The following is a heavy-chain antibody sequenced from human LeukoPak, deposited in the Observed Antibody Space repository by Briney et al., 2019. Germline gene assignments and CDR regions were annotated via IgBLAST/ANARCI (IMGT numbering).Heavy chain of an antibody. Sequence: ASVKVSCKVSGHTLTEISMHWVRQAPGKGFEWMGGVDPEDYETINAQKFQGRVTMTVDTSTDTAYMELSSLRSEDTAVYYCARDTAMVLRGYYYYMDVWGKGTTVTVSS. CDR2: VDPEDYET. J-gene: IGHJ6*03. D-gene: IGHD5-18*01. CDR3: ARDTAMVLRGYYYYMDV. CDR1: GHTLTEIS. V-gene: IGHV1-24*01.